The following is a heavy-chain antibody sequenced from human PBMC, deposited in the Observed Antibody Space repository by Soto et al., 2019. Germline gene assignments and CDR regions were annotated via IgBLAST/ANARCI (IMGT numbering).Heavy chain of an antibody. CDR3: ARGGGVGVAGSAAFDM. D-gene: IGHD3-3*01. CDR1: GYPVTAYY. J-gene: IGHJ3*02. V-gene: IGHV1-2*02. CDR2: INPATGAA. Sequence: QLHLVQSGAVVKKPGASVTVSCSASGYPVTAYYMHWVRQAPGRGLEWMGGINPATGAAKYTQTFQGRVTMTRGTSTSTGFMELSGLTSEDTAVFCCARGGGVGVAGSAAFDMWGQGTLVTVSS.